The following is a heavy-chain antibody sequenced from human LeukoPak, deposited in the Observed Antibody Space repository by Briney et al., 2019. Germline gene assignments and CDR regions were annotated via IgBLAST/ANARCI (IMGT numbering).Heavy chain of an antibody. CDR3: ARHSRGPAAGPAFDY. J-gene: IGHJ4*02. CDR1: GGSISSSTYY. V-gene: IGHV4-39*01. D-gene: IGHD6-13*01. CDR2: IYYSGST. Sequence: SETLSLTCTVSGGSISSSTYYWGWIRQPPGKGLEWIGSIYYSGSTYYNPSLKSRVTISVDTSKDQFSLSSVTAADTAVYYCARHSRGPAAGPAFDYWGQGTLVTVSS.